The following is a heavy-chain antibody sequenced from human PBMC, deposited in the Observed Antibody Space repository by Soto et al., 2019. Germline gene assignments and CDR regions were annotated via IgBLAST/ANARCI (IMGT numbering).Heavy chain of an antibody. Sequence: SETLSLTCTVSGGSISTYYWTWVRQAPEKGLEWIGYMYYNVNINYNQSLKGRGTISIDTSKSQFFLPLKTVTAANTAAYYCASGGNWFDPWGQGVLVTVS. CDR1: GGSISTYY. J-gene: IGHJ5*02. CDR2: MYYNVNI. CDR3: ASGGNWFDP. D-gene: IGHD3-16*01. V-gene: IGHV4-59*01.